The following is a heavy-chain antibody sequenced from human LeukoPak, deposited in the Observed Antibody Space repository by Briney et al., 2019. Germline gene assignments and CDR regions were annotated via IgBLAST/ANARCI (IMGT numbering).Heavy chain of an antibody. J-gene: IGHJ4*02. CDR3: ARRREGSSSVDS. CDR1: GGSIGRRGYY. V-gene: IGHV4-39*01. Sequence: SETLSLTCTVSGGSIGRRGYYWGWIRQPPGKGLEWIGNIYYSGSTYYNPSLKSRVTISVDTSKNQFYLKLSSVSAADTAVYYCARRREGSSSVDSWGQGTLVTVSS. CDR2: IYYSGST. D-gene: IGHD6-6*01.